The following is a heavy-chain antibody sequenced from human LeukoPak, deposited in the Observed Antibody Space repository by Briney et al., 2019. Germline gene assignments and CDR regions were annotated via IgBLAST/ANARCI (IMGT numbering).Heavy chain of an antibody. CDR3: AKDIRPRYSSGLFDY. J-gene: IGHJ4*02. V-gene: IGHV3-9*01. CDR2: ISWNSGSI. D-gene: IGHD6-19*01. CDR1: GFTFDDYA. Sequence: GGSLRLSCATSGFTFDDYAIHWVRQAPGKGLEWVSGISWNSGSIGYADSVKGRFTISRDNAKNSLYLQMNSLRAEDTALYYCAKDIRPRYSSGLFDYWGQGTLVTVSS.